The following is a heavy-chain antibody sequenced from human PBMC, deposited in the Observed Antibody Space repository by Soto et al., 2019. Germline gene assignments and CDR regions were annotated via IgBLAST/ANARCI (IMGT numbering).Heavy chain of an antibody. CDR1: GFTFSSYA. V-gene: IGHV3-23*01. CDR3: AKEGEQGYYYDSSGAPGDY. Sequence: GGSLRLSCAASGFTFSSYAMSWVRQAPGKGLEWVSAISGSGGSTYYADSVKGRFTISRDNSKNTLYLQMNSLRAEDTAVYYCAKEGEQGYYYDSSGAPGDYWGQGTLVTVSS. CDR2: ISGSGGST. D-gene: IGHD3-22*01. J-gene: IGHJ4*02.